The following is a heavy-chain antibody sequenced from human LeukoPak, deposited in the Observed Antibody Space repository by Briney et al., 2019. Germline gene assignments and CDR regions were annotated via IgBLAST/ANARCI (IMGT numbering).Heavy chain of an antibody. CDR3: ARAVDATGVSWFDP. D-gene: IGHD2-15*01. CDR2: IIPIFGTA. V-gene: IGHV1-69*01. CDR1: GGTFSSYA. J-gene: IGHJ5*02. Sequence: VKVSCKASGGTFSSYAISWVRQAPGQGLEWMGGIIPIFGTANNAQKFQGRVTITADESTGTAYMELSSLRSEDTAVYYCARAVDATGVSWFDPWGQGTLVPVSS.